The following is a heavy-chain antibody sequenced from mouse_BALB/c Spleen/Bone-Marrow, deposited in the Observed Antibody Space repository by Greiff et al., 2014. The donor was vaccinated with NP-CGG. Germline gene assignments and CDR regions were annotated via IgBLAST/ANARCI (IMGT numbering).Heavy chain of an antibody. CDR1: GYSFTTYW. J-gene: IGHJ3*01. Sequence: QVQLQQSGTEVVRPGASVKLSCKASGYSFTTYWMNWVKQRPGQGLEWIGMIHPSDSETRLNQKFKDKATLTVDKSSSTAYMQLNSPTFEDSAVYYCAREKAYYGISWFAYWGQGTLVTVSA. V-gene: IGHV1-61*01. CDR2: IHPSDSET. D-gene: IGHD2-10*01. CDR3: AREKAYYGISWFAY.